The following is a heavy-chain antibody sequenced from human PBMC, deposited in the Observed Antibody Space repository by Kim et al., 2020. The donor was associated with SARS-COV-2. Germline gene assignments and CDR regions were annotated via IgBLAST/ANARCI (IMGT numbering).Heavy chain of an antibody. CDR3: ARDLWDRRNYYYFGMYV. J-gene: IGHJ6*01. D-gene: IGHD1-26*01. CDR1: GFPFSSYW. CDR2: INQDGSEK. V-gene: IGHV3-7*01. Sequence: GGSLRLSCAASGFPFSSYWMNWVRQAPGKGLEWVANINQDGSEKNFVGSVKGRFTISREKAKNSLYLQMNSLRVEDTAVYYCARDLWDRRNYYYFGMYVRGQGTAVT.